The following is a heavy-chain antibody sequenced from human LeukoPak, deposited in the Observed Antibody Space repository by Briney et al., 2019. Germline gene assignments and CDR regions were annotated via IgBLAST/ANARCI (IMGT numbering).Heavy chain of an antibody. CDR2: TYYRSKWYN. J-gene: IGHJ6*02. CDR3: AREKVVIAATHFYGMDV. D-gene: IGHD2-15*01. CDR1: GDRVSTNNAA. Sequence: SQTLSLTCAISGDRVSTNNAAWSWIRQSPSRGLEWLGRTYYRSKWYNYYAGSVKSRIIFNPDTSKNQFSLQLNSVTPEDTAVYYCAREKVVIAATHFYGMDVWDQGTTVTVSS. V-gene: IGHV6-1*01.